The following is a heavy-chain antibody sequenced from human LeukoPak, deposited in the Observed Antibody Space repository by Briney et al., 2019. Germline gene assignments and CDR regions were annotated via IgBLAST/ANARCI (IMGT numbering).Heavy chain of an antibody. J-gene: IGHJ6*02. CDR2: INHSGST. D-gene: IGHD5-12*01. CDR3: AGDHPLQYSGYDLGYYYGMDV. Sequence: SETLSLTCAVYGGSFSGYYWSWIRQPPGKGLEWIGEINHSGSTNYNPSLKSRVTISVDTSKNQFSLKLSSVTAADTAVYYCAGDHPLQYSGYDLGYYYGMDVWGQGTTVTVSS. CDR1: GGSFSGYY. V-gene: IGHV4-34*01.